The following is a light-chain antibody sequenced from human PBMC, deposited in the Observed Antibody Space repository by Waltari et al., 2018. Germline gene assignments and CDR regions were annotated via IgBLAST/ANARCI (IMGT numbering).Light chain of an antibody. J-gene: IGKJ1*01. CDR2: GTS. CDR3: HQHGNSPWA. Sequence: EIVLTQSPGTLSLSPGERATLSCKASQTITSNFLAWYQQNPGQAPRLLIFGTSRRASAVPDRFSGSGAGTDFSLTISGLEPEDFAVYDCHQHGNSPWAFGPGTKVEIK. V-gene: IGKV3-20*01. CDR1: QTITSNF.